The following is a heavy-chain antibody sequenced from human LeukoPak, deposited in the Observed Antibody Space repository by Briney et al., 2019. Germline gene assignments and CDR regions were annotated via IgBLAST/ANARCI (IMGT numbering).Heavy chain of an antibody. J-gene: IGHJ4*02. V-gene: IGHV3-21*01. CDR2: ISSSSSYI. CDR3: ARGSGGYDYYFDY. CDR1: GFTFTSYS. D-gene: IGHD2-15*01. Sequence: GGSLRLSCAASGFTFTSYSMNWVRQAPGKGLEWVSSISSSSSYIDYADSVKGRFTISRDNAKNSLCLQMNSLRAEDTAVHYCARGSGGYDYYFDYWGQGTLVTVSS.